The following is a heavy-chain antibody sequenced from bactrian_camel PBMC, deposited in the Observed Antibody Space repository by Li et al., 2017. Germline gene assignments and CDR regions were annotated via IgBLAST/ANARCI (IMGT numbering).Heavy chain of an antibody. CDR2: INTRFIT. CDR1: GFAFSSYW. Sequence: HVQLVESGGDLVHPGGSLSLSCAASGFAFSSYWMHWVRQAPGKGLEWVSAINTRFITDYPNSVKGRFTISRDNAKNTLYLQLNSLKTEDTAMYYCAKTVWYGGSWFFDYWGQGTQVTVS. V-gene: IGHV3S1*01. CDR3: AKTVWYGGSWFFDY. J-gene: IGHJ6*01. D-gene: IGHD6*01.